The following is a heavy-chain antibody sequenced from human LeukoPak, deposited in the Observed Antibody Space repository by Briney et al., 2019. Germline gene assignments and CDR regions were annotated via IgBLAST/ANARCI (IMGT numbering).Heavy chain of an antibody. CDR3: ARASAVAGTAYYYGMDV. D-gene: IGHD6-13*01. Sequence: ASVNASCKASGYTFTSYAMHWVRQAPAQRLEWMGWINAGNGYTKYSQKFQGRVTITRDTSASTAYMELSSLRSQDTAVYYCARASAVAGTAYYYGMDVWGQGTTVTVSS. V-gene: IGHV1-3*01. CDR2: INAGNGYT. CDR1: GYTFTSYA. J-gene: IGHJ6*02.